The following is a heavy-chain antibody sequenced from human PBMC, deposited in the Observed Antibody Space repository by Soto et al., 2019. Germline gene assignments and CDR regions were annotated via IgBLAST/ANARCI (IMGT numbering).Heavy chain of an antibody. D-gene: IGHD4-17*01. V-gene: IGHV1-2*04. CDR1: GYTFTGYY. J-gene: IGHJ4*02. CDR3: ARDYGDYGEWIFDY. CDR2: INPNSGGT. Sequence: ASVKGSCKASGYTFTGYYVRWVRQAPGQGLEWMGWINPNSGGTNYAQKFQGWVTMTRDTSISTAYMELSRLRSDDTAVYYCARDYGDYGEWIFDYWGQGTLVTVSS.